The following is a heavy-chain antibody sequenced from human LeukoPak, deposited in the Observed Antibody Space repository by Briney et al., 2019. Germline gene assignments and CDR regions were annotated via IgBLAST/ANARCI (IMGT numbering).Heavy chain of an antibody. CDR3: ARVEPNVPAAPDYYYYYGMDV. D-gene: IGHD2-2*01. V-gene: IGHV1-8*02. CDR1: GYTFTGYY. CDR2: MNPNSGNT. Sequence: ASVTVSCKASGYTFTGYYMHWVRQAPGQGLEWMGWMNPNSGNTGYAQRFQGRVTMTRNTSISTAYMELSSLRSEDTAVYYCARVEPNVPAAPDYYYYYGMDVWGQGTTVTVSS. J-gene: IGHJ6*02.